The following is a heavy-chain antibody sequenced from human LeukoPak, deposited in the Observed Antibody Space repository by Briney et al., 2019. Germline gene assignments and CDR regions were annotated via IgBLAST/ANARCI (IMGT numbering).Heavy chain of an antibody. J-gene: IGHJ4*02. D-gene: IGHD7-27*01. CDR2: IHYSGST. CDR1: GGSVSSGSFY. CDR3: AGTGLFFDY. V-gene: IGHV4-61*03. Sequence: PSETLSLTCTVSGGSVSSGSFYLSWIRQPPGKGLEWIAYIHYSGSTYYNPSLKSRVTISVDTSKNHFSLKLSSVTAADTAVYYCAGTGLFFDYWSQGTLVTVSS.